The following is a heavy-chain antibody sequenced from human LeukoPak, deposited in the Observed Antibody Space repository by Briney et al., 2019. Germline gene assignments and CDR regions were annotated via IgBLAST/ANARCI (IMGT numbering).Heavy chain of an antibody. CDR1: GDIFSSNSAA. CDR3: ARVLGYCSSTSCYQGGFDY. CDR2: TYYRSNLYN. V-gene: IGHV6-1*01. D-gene: IGHD2-2*01. J-gene: IGHJ4*02. Sequence: SQTLSLTCAISGDIFSSNSAAWNWIRQAPSRGLEWLVRTYYRSNLYNDYAVSVKIRITINPETSKDQFSLQLNSVTPEDTAVYYCARVLGYCSSTSCYQGGFDYWGQGTLVTVSS.